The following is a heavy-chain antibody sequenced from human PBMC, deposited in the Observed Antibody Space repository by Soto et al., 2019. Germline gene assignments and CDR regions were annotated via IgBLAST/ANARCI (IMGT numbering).Heavy chain of an antibody. V-gene: IGHV1-69*11. D-gene: IGHD3-16*01. Sequence: QVHLLQSGAEVKKPGSSVKVSCRASGGTFNTLSISWVRQAPGQGLEWMGHIVPVLDPPTYGRQFQGRFTITADESTSTAYLEVNSLKSEDTGIYYCATEPMAMRSSDYDRGGFDVWGQGTMITVS. CDR2: IVPVLDPP. J-gene: IGHJ6*02. CDR3: ATEPMAMRSSDYDRGGFDV. CDR1: GGTFNTLS.